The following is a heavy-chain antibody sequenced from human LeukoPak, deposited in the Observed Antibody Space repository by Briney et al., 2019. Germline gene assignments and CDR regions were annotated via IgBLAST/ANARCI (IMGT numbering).Heavy chain of an antibody. J-gene: IGHJ5*02. CDR1: GGTFSSYA. D-gene: IGHD3-22*01. V-gene: IGHV1-69*04. CDR3: ARWDDSSNNWFDP. Sequence: SVKVSCKASGGTFSSYAISWVRQAPGQGLEWMGRIIPILGMANYAQKFQGRVTITADKSTSTAYMELSSLRSEDTAVYYCARWDDSSNNWFDPWGQGTLVTVSS. CDR2: IIPILGMA.